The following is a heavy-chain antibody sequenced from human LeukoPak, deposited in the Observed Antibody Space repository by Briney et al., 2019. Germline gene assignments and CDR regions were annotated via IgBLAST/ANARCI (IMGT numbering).Heavy chain of an antibody. CDR1: GFTFDDYG. CDR3: ITEPHDYGDFTFGY. J-gene: IGHJ4*02. V-gene: IGHV3-15*01. CDR2: ISSKSDGGTT. D-gene: IGHD4-17*01. Sequence: PGGSLRLSCAASGFTFDDYGMSWVRQAPGKGLEWVGRISSKSDGGTTDYAAPVKGRFTISRDDSTNTLSLQMSGLKAEDTALYFCITEPHDYGDFTFGYWGQGTLVTVSS.